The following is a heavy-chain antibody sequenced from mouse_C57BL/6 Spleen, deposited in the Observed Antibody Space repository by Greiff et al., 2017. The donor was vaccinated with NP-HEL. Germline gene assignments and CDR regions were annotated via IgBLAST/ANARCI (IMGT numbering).Heavy chain of an antibody. CDR1: GYTFTSYG. J-gene: IGHJ2*01. CDR2: IYPRSGNT. V-gene: IGHV1-81*01. CDR3: ANYDYDRGFDY. D-gene: IGHD2-4*01. Sequence: QVQLQQPGAELVKPGASVKLSCKASGYTFTSYGISWVKQRTGQGLEWIGEIYPRSGNTYYNEKFKGKATLTADKSSSTAYMELRSLTSEDSAVYFCANYDYDRGFDYWGQGTTLTVSS.